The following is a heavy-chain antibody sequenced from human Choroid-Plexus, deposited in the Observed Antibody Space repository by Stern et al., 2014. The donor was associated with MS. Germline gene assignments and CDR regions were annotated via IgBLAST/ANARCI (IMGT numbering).Heavy chain of an antibody. V-gene: IGHV3-30*03. Sequence: VQLVESGGGVVQPGRPLRLSCIGSGFIFSSFGMHWVRQAPGKGLEWVAFISYDGTTKDYAVSVKGRVPISRDNSNNTLWMQMSSLRPEDTAVYYCARDRHWLTYYFDYWGQGSLVTVSS. CDR3: ARDRHWLTYYFDY. CDR1: GFIFSSFG. D-gene: IGHD3-9*01. J-gene: IGHJ4*02. CDR2: ISYDGTTK.